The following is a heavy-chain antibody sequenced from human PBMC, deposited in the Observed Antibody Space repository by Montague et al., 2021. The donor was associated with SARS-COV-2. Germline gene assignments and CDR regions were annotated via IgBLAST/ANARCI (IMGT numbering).Heavy chain of an antibody. CDR3: ARVGWFGEDGSDI. CDR1: GGSISSDNW. J-gene: IGHJ3*02. CDR2: ISSSGSTX. V-gene: IGHV3-11*01. Sequence: LSLTCAVSGGSISSDNWWSWIRQAPGMGLEWVSYISSSGSTXYYADSVKGRFTISRDNARNSLYLQMNSLRGEDTAVYYCARVGWFGEDGSDIWGQGTMVTVSS. D-gene: IGHD3-10*01.